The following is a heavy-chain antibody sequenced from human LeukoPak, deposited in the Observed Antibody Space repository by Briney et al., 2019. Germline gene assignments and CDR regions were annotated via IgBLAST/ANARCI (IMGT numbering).Heavy chain of an antibody. D-gene: IGHD6-19*01. V-gene: IGHV3-23*01. CDR3: ARDPYNSGRHGSFDF. CDR1: GFIFSSYA. CDR2: LSGSGGST. Sequence: PGGSLRLSCAASGFIFSSYAMSWVRQAPGEGLEWFSALSGSGGSTYYADSVKGRFAVSRDNSKNTLYLQMSSLRAEDTAVYYCARDPYNSGRHGSFDFWGQGTLVTVSS. J-gene: IGHJ4*02.